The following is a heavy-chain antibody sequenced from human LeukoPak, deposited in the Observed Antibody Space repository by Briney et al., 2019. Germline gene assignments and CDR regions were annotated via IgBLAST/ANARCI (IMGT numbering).Heavy chain of an antibody. V-gene: IGHV4-38-2*02. CDR1: GYSMRSGYY. D-gene: IGHD2-2*01. CDR2: VSHSGCT. Sequence: PSETLSLTSTVSGYSMRSGYYWGCICLAPGKGLGCSGSVSHSGCTYYNLSLRRRVIMSVDTSKNQFSLKVISVTAADTAIYYCARSHIVVVPAGRGSRYLYMDVWGRGTTVAVSS. J-gene: IGHJ6*03. CDR3: ARSHIVVVPAGRGSRYLYMDV.